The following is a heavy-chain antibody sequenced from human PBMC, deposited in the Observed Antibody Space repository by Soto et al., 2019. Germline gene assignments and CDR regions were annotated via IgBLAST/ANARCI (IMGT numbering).Heavy chain of an antibody. V-gene: IGHV1-46*01. CDR2: INPSGGST. J-gene: IGHJ4*02. Sequence: ASVKVSCKASGYTFTSYYMHWVRQAPGQGLEWMGIINPSGGSTSYAQKFQGRVTMTRDTSTSTVYMELSSLRAEDTAVYYCVKLGSLPYSSGWYDYWGQGTLVTVSS. D-gene: IGHD6-19*01. CDR1: GYTFTSYY. CDR3: VKLGSLPYSSGWYDY.